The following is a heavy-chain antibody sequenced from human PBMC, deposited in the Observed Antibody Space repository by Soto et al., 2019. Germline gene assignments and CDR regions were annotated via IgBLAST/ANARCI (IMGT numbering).Heavy chain of an antibody. V-gene: IGHV3-23*01. J-gene: IGHJ5*02. CDR1: GFTFRNYA. CDR3: AKDGVACNGDWDWFDP. CDR2: IHGEGAGT. D-gene: IGHD6-19*01. Sequence: EVQLLEPGGGLVQPGGSVRLSCAASGFTFRNYAMTWVRQAPGKGLEWVSSIHGEGAGTYYADSVKGRFTVSRDDSKETRYLQMSSLRVDDAAVYYCAKDGVACNGDWDWFDPWGQGTLVTVAS.